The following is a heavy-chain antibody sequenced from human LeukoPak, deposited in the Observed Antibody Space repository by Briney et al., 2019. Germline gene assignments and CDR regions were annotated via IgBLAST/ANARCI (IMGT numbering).Heavy chain of an antibody. Sequence: SETLSLTCTVSGVSISSYYWSWIRQPPGKGLEWIGDIYYSGNTNYKYSLESRVTISVDKSKNQFSLNLTSVTAADTAVYFCARAPRAYCSTTGSCFQDYWGQGTLVTVSS. V-gene: IGHV4-59*12. D-gene: IGHD2-2*01. J-gene: IGHJ4*02. CDR3: ARAPRAYCSTTGSCFQDY. CDR1: GVSISSYY. CDR2: IYYSGNT.